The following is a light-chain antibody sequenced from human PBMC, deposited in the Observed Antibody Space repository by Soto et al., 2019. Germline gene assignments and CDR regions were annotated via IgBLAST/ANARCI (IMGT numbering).Light chain of an antibody. CDR1: ISDVSGYNF. V-gene: IGLV2-14*03. CDR3: SSYTSSNTYV. CDR2: DVS. Sequence: QSVLTQPASVSGSPGQSITISCTGTISDVSGYNFVSWYQQYPGEAPKLMIYDVSNQPSGVPNRFSGSKSGNTASLTISGLQAEDEADYYCSSYTSSNTYVFGTGTKVTVL. J-gene: IGLJ1*01.